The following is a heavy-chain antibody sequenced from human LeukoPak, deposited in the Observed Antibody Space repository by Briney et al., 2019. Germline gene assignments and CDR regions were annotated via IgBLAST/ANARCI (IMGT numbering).Heavy chain of an antibody. CDR3: ARDHVVVVAGGVWEYYYGMDV. D-gene: IGHD2-15*01. Sequence: SETLSLTCAVYGGSFSDYYWSWIRQSPGKGLEWIGEINHSGSTNYNPSLQSRVTISVDTSQNQFSLTVTSVTAADTAVCYCARDHVVVVAGGVWEYYYGMDVWGQGTTVTVSS. CDR1: GGSFSDYY. J-gene: IGHJ6*02. V-gene: IGHV4-34*01. CDR2: INHSGST.